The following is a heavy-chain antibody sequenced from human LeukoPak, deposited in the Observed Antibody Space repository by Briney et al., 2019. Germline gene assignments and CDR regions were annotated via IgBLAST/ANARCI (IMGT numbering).Heavy chain of an antibody. Sequence: GGSLRLSCVASGFTFSDYYMAWIRQAPGKGLDWVSYITNVGDGIYYADSVKGRFTMSRDPAKNSLYLQMNSLRAEDSAVYYCALSSLNPSYYYGVDVWGQGTTVSVSS. V-gene: IGHV3-11*01. CDR3: ALSSLNPSYYYGVDV. CDR2: ITNVGDGI. D-gene: IGHD2-2*01. J-gene: IGHJ6*02. CDR1: GFTFSDYY.